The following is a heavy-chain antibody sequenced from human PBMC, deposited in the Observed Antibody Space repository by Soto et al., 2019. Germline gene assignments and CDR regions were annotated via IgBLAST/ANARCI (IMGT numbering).Heavy chain of an antibody. CDR1: GFTFSSCG. CDR2: ISYDGSNK. J-gene: IGHJ4*02. Sequence: GGSLRLSCAASGFTFSSCGMHWVRQAPGKGLEWVAVISYDGSNKYYADSVKGRFTISRDNSKNTLYLQMNSLRAEDTAVYYCAKDRSSSWSFDYWGQGXLVTVHS. CDR3: AKDRSSSWSFDY. D-gene: IGHD6-13*01. V-gene: IGHV3-30*18.